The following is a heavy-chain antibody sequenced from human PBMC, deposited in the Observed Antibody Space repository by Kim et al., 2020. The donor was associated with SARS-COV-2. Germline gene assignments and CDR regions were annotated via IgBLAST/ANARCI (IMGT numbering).Heavy chain of an antibody. CDR1: GFTFSSYA. J-gene: IGHJ5*02. V-gene: IGHV3-23*01. Sequence: GGSLRLSCEASGFTFSSYAMTWVRQAPGKGLEWVSSISSSGDYTYYADSVKGRFTISRDNSKNTVYLQMNSLRAEDTAVYYCARDYHNSGPNWFDPWGQGTLVTVSS. D-gene: IGHD6-19*01. CDR3: ARDYHNSGPNWFDP. CDR2: ISSSGDYT.